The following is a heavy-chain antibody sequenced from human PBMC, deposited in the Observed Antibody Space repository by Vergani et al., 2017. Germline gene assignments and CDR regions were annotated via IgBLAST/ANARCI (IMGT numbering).Heavy chain of an antibody. J-gene: IGHJ5*02. CDR1: GGSFSGYY. Sequence: QVQLQQWGAGLLKPSETLSLTCAVYGGSFSGYYWSWIRQPPGKGLEWIGEINHSGSTNYNPSLKSRVTISVDTSTNQFSLKLSSVNAADTAVYYCARGPHLYRNYPEDTWGQGTLVTVSS. D-gene: IGHD4-11*01. V-gene: IGHV4-34*01. CDR2: INHSGST. CDR3: ARGPHLYRNYPEDT.